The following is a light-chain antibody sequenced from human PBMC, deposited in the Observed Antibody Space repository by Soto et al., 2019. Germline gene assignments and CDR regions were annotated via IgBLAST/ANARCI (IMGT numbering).Light chain of an antibody. CDR1: QGIRNY. CDR2: IAS. CDR3: QQYYSYPRT. V-gene: IGKV1-9*01. Sequence: DIQLTQSPSFLSASVGDRVTITCRASQGIRNYLAWYQQKPGRAPKLLIYIASTLQSGVPSRFSGSGSGTDFTLTISCLQSEDFATYYCQQYYSYPRTFGQGTKVDIK. J-gene: IGKJ1*01.